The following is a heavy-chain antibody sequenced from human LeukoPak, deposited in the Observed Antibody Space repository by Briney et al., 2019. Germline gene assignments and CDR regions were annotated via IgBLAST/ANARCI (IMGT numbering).Heavy chain of an antibody. CDR3: ARDSGRDGYSFDY. V-gene: IGHV4-31*03. CDR1: GGSISSGGYY. Sequence: SETLSLTCTVSGGSISSGGYYWIWIRQHPGKGLEWIGYIYYSGSTYYNPSLKSRVTISVDTSKNQFSLKLSSVTAADTAVYYCARDSGRDGYSFDYWGQGTLVTVSS. J-gene: IGHJ4*02. D-gene: IGHD5-24*01. CDR2: IYYSGST.